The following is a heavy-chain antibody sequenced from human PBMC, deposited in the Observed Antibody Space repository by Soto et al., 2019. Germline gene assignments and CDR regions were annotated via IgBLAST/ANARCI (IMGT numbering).Heavy chain of an antibody. CDR1: GGSISSGGYY. CDR2: IYYSGST. Sequence: QVQLQESGPGLVKPSQTLSLTCTVSGGSISSGGYYWSWIRQHPGKGLEWIGYIYYSGSTYYNPSLKRLVTISVYVAKNQVSLKLSSVSAADTGVYYCARAGPVEVYDYGWGSYPPGGAFDIWGQGTMVTVSS. V-gene: IGHV4-31*01. CDR3: ARAGPVEVYDYGWGSYPPGGAFDI. D-gene: IGHD3-16*02. J-gene: IGHJ3*02.